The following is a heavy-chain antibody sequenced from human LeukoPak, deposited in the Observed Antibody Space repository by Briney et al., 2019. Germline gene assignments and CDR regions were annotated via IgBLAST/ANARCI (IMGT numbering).Heavy chain of an antibody. CDR2: ISGSGGST. CDR1: GFTFSSYG. CDR3: AKNSGGTCYSHLDY. V-gene: IGHV3-23*01. J-gene: IGHJ4*02. Sequence: PGGSLRLSCAASGFTFSSYGMTWVRQAPGKGLEWVSGISGSGGSTYYEDSVKGRFTISRDNSKNTLCLQMNSLRAEDTAVYYCAKNSGGTCYSHLDYWGQGTLVTVSS. D-gene: IGHD2-15*01.